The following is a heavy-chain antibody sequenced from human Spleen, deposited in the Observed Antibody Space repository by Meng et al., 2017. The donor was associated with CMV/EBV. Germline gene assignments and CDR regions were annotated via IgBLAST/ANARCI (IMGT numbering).Heavy chain of an antibody. D-gene: IGHD3-22*01. CDR3: ARSYYDSSGYY. J-gene: IGHJ4*02. Sequence: SETLSLTCTVSGGSINSYYWSWIRQPPGKGLEWIGSIYYSGSTYYNPSLKSRVTISVDTSKNQFSLKLSSVTAADTAVYYCARSYYDSSGYYWGQGTLVTVSS. CDR2: IYYSGST. CDR1: GGSINSYY. V-gene: IGHV4-59*05.